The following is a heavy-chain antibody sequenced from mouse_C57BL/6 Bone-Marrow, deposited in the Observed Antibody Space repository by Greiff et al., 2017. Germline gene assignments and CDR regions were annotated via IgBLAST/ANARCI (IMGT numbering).Heavy chain of an antibody. J-gene: IGHJ3*01. D-gene: IGHD1-1*01. Sequence: VKLQESGAELAKPGASVKLSCKASGYTFTSYWMHWVKPRPGPGLEWIGYINPSSGYTKYTQKFKDKATLTADKSSSTAYMQLSSLTYEDSAVYYCARGGDFTTVVGAYWGQGTLVTVSA. V-gene: IGHV1-7*01. CDR3: ARGGDFTTVVGAY. CDR1: GYTFTSYW. CDR2: INPSSGYT.